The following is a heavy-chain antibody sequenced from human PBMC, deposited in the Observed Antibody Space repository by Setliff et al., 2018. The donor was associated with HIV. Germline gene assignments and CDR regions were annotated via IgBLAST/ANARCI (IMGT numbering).Heavy chain of an antibody. V-gene: IGHV4-39*01. CDR3: ARSIVPVASGYYYFEY. Sequence: SETLSLTCTVSGGSINSTSYYWGWIRQPPGNGLEWIGEIIHSGSINYNPSLKSRVTISVDTYNNQFSLRLSSVAAGDTAVYYCARSIVPVASGYYYFEYWGQGTLVTVSS. D-gene: IGHD3-3*01. CDR2: IIHSGSI. J-gene: IGHJ4*02. CDR1: GGSINSTSYY.